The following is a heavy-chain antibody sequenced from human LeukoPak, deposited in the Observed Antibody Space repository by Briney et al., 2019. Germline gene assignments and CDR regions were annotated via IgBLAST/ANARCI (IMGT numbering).Heavy chain of an antibody. CDR1: DGSFSGYY. V-gene: IGHV4-34*01. CDR3: ARMRYTSGWASKYYYYMDV. D-gene: IGHD6-19*01. Sequence: SETLSLTCAVYDGSFSGYYWSWIRQPPGKGLEWIGEINHSGSTNYNPSLKSRVTISVDTSKNQFSLKLSSVTAADTAVYYCARMRYTSGWASKYYYYMDVWGKGTTVTVSS. J-gene: IGHJ6*03. CDR2: INHSGST.